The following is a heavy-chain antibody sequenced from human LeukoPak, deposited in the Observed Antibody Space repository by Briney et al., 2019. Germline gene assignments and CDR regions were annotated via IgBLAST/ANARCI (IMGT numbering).Heavy chain of an antibody. V-gene: IGHV4-4*07. J-gene: IGHJ6*03. Sequence: SETLSLTCIVSGGSISSYYWSWIRQPAGKGLEWIGRMYASGSTNYNPSLKSRVTMSLDTSKNQFSLKLSSVTAADTAVYYCARGSRVPGGSVFYYYIDVWGEGTTVTISS. CDR1: GGSISSYY. CDR2: MYASGST. D-gene: IGHD2-15*01. CDR3: ARGSRVPGGSVFYYYIDV.